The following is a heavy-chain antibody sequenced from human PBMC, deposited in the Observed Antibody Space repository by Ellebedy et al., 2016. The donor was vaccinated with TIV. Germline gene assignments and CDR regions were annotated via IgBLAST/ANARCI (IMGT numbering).Heavy chain of an antibody. CDR1: GGSISTYY. Sequence: ESLKISCTVPGGSISTYYWSWIRQPPGEGLEWIGYISSTGSTIYSPSLKSLVTISVDTSKNQFSLTVKSVTAADTAVYYCARTFTERLGGLTTPCVLDSWGQGTLVTASS. V-gene: IGHV4-59*01. CDR2: ISSTGST. J-gene: IGHJ4*02. CDR3: ARTFTERLGGLTTPCVLDS. D-gene: IGHD4-11*01.